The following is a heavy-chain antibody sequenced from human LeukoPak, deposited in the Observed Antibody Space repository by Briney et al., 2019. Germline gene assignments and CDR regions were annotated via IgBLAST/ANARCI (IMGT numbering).Heavy chain of an antibody. CDR1: GFLFNNYA. CDR2: INWNDRNI. CDR3: ARHPEVAANDNDYYYGMDV. V-gene: IGHV3-9*01. J-gene: IGHJ6*02. Sequence: GGSLKLSCTTSGFLFNNYAMHWVRQAPGKGLEWISGINWNDRNINYGDYLKGRFTISTDNATNSPSLQMNNLRPDDTALYYCARHPEVAANDNDYYYGMDVWGQGSTVAVSS. D-gene: IGHD2-15*01.